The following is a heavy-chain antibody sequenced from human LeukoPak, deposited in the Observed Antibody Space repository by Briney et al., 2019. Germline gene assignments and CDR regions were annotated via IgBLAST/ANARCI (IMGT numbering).Heavy chain of an antibody. V-gene: IGHV3-48*01. CDR3: ARSGYAAY. Sequence: GGSLRLSCAASGFTFSSYVMSWVRQAPGKGLEWVSYISSSSSTIYYADSVKGRFTISRDNAKNSLYLQMNSLRAEDTAVYYCARSGYAAYWGQGTLVTVSS. CDR2: ISSSSSTI. CDR1: GFTFSSYV. J-gene: IGHJ4*02. D-gene: IGHD3-22*01.